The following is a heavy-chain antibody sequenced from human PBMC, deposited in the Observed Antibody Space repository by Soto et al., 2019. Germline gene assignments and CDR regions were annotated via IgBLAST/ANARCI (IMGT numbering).Heavy chain of an antibody. V-gene: IGHV3-30*03. CDR2: ITYSGSNI. J-gene: IGHJ6*03. CDR3: ARDSDDYGDYPDEDYYYYMDV. CDR1: GFTFSSYG. Sequence: GGSLRLSCAASGFTFSSYGMHWVRQAPGKGLEWVALITYSGSNIYYVDSVEGRFTISRYNAKNSLYLQMNSLRAEDTAVYYCARDSDDYGDYPDEDYYYYMDVWGKGTTVTVSS. D-gene: IGHD4-17*01.